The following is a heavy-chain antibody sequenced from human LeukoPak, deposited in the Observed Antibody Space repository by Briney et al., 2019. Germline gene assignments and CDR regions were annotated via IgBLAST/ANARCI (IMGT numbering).Heavy chain of an antibody. CDR2: IYYSGSS. D-gene: IGHD5-18*01. Sequence: PSETLSLTCTVSGVSISSSSYYWSWIRQPPGKGLEWIGYIYYSGSSNYNPSLKSRVTISVDTSKNQFSLKLSSVTAADTAVYYCARSPRAGGGYSYGYPFDYWGQGTLVTVSS. CDR3: ARSPRAGGGYSYGYPFDY. J-gene: IGHJ4*02. V-gene: IGHV4-61*01. CDR1: GVSISSSSYY.